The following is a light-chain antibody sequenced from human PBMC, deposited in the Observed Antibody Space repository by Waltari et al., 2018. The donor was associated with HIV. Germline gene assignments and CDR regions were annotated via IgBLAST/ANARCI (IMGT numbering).Light chain of an antibody. V-gene: IGLV1-51*01. Sequence: QSVLTQPPSVSAAPGQEVTISCSGSISDVGNTFVEWYQHLPGAAPKIVIFEDNKRSSGFPDRFTGSRSGSAATLAITGLQTGDQADYDCATWDNGLGVVVFGGGTKLTVL. J-gene: IGLJ3*02. CDR1: ISDVGNTF. CDR3: ATWDNGLGVVV. CDR2: EDN.